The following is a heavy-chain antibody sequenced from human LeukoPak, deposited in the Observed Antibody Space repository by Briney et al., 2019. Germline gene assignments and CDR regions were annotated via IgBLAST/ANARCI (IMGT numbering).Heavy chain of an antibody. V-gene: IGHV4-59*01. Sequence: SETLSLTCTVSGGSISSYYWSWIRQPPGKGLEWIGYIYYSGSTNYNPSLKSRVTISVDTSKNQFSLKLSSVTAADTAVYYCARVSFARGVRYYYYGMDVWGQGTTVTVSS. D-gene: IGHD3-10*01. CDR1: GGSISSYY. CDR3: ARVSFARGVRYYYYGMDV. CDR2: IYYSGST. J-gene: IGHJ6*02.